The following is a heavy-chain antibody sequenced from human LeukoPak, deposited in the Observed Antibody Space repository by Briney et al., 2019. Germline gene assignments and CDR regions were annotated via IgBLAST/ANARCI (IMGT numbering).Heavy chain of an antibody. V-gene: IGHV2-5*02. Sequence: ESGPTLVNPTQTLTLTCTFSGFSLSTSGVGVGWIRQPPGKALEWLALIYWDDDKRYSPSLKSRLTITNHTSKNQLVLTMTNMDPVDTATYYCAHRPAHSGYDLFDYWGQGTLVTVSS. CDR3: AHRPAHSGYDLFDY. CDR2: IYWDDDK. CDR1: GFSLSTSGVG. D-gene: IGHD5-12*01. J-gene: IGHJ4*02.